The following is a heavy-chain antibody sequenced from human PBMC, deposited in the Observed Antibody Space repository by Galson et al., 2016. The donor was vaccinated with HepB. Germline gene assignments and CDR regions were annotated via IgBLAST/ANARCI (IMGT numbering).Heavy chain of an antibody. CDR1: GYTFTSYY. V-gene: IGHV1-46*01. Sequence: SVKVSCKASGYTFTSYYMHWVRQAPGQGLEWMGIINPSGGSTSYAQKFQGRVTMTRDTSTSTVYMELSSLRSEDTAIYYCARDLYCYSCGWDYYYYNMEVWGKGPRSPSP. CDR3: ARDLYCYSCGWDYYYYNMEV. D-gene: IGHD2-15*01. CDR2: INPSGGST. J-gene: IGHJ6*03.